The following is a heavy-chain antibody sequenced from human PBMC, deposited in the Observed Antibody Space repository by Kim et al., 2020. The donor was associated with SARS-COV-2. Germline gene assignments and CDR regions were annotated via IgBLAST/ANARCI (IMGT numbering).Heavy chain of an antibody. Sequence: SETLSLTCTVSGGSISSYYWSWIRQPPGKGLEWIGYIYYSGSTNYNPSLKSRVTISVDTSKNQFSLKLSSVTAADTAVYYCARHVNIAAAGGYNWFDPWGQGTLVTVSS. CDR1: GGSISSYY. CDR3: ARHVNIAAAGGYNWFDP. D-gene: IGHD6-13*01. CDR2: IYYSGST. J-gene: IGHJ5*02. V-gene: IGHV4-59*01.